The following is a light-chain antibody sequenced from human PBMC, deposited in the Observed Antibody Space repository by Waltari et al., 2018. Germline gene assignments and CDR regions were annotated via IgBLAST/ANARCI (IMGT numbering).Light chain of an antibody. V-gene: IGKV3-11*01. CDR1: QSVSSQ. CDR2: DAS. CDR3: LQCNNSPPT. Sequence: DIVLTQSPATLSLSPGDGATITCRASQSVSSQLVWYQQKPGQAPRLLIYDASNRATGIPARFSGSGSGTDFTLTISSLEPEDFAVYYCLQCNNSPPTFGQGTKVEIK. J-gene: IGKJ1*01.